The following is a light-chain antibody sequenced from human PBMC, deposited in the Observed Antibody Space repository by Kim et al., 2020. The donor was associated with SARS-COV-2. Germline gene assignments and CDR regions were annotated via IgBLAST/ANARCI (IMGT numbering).Light chain of an antibody. CDR2: VNSDGSH. V-gene: IGLV4-69*01. Sequence: ASVKLTCTLSSGHSSYAIAWHQQQPEKGPRYLMKVNSDGSHGKGDGIPDRFSGSSSGAERYLTISSLQSEDEADYYCQTWDTGMGVFGGGTQLTVL. CDR1: SGHSSYA. CDR3: QTWDTGMGV. J-gene: IGLJ3*02.